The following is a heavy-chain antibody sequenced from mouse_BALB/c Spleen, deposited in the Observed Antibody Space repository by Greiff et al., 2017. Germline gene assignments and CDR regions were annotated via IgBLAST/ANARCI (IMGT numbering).Heavy chain of an antibody. CDR1: GYSITSDYA. Sequence: VQLQQPGPGLVKPSQSLSLTCTVTGYSITSDYAWNWIRQFPGNKLEWMGYISYSGSTSYNPSLKSRISITRDTSKNQFFLQLNSVTTEDTATYYCARTRGFAMDYWGQGTSVTVSS. V-gene: IGHV3-2*02. CDR2: ISYSGST. CDR3: ARTRGFAMDY. J-gene: IGHJ4*01.